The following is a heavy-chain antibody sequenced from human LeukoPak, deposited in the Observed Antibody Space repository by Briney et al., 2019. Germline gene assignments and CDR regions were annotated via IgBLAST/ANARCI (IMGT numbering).Heavy chain of an antibody. Sequence: PGGSLRLSCAASGFTFSSYAMSWVRQAPGKGLEWVSAISGSGGSTYYADSVKGRFTISRDNSKNTLYLQMNSLRAEDTAVYYCAKDIFLDSSGLVDYWGQGTLVTVSS. D-gene: IGHD6-19*01. CDR1: GFTFSSYA. J-gene: IGHJ4*02. CDR3: AKDIFLDSSGLVDY. V-gene: IGHV3-23*01. CDR2: ISGSGGST.